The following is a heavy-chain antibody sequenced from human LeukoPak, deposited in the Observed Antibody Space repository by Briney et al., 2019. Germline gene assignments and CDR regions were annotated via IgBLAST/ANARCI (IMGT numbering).Heavy chain of an antibody. Sequence: GGSLRLSCAASGFTFSDYYMSWIRQAPGKGLEWVSYISSSGSTIYYADSVKGRFTISRDNAKNALYLQMNSLRVEETAIYYCARGDYYDTSGKYIDAFDVWGQGTMVTVSS. V-gene: IGHV3-11*01. D-gene: IGHD3-22*01. CDR2: ISSSGSTI. J-gene: IGHJ3*01. CDR1: GFTFSDYY. CDR3: ARGDYYDTSGKYIDAFDV.